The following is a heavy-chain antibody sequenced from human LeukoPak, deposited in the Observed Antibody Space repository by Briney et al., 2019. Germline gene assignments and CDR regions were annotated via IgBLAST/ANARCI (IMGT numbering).Heavy chain of an antibody. CDR3: ARSRGYSYGYDY. D-gene: IGHD5-18*01. V-gene: IGHV4-30-2*01. CDR1: GGSISSGGYS. Sequence: SETLSLTCAVSGGSISSGGYSWSWIRQPPGKGLEWIGYIYHSGSTYYNPSLKSRVTISVDRSKNQFSLKLSSVTAADTAVYYCARSRGYSYGYDYWGQGTLVTVSS. J-gene: IGHJ4*02. CDR2: IYHSGST.